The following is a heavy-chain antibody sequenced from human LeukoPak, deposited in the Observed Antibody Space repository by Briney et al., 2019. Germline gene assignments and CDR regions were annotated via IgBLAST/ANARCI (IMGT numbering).Heavy chain of an antibody. J-gene: IGHJ4*02. CDR3: ARDGYGGYLDQ. V-gene: IGHV3-7*01. Sequence: GGSLRLYCAASGFSCSTYWLRWVRQAPGKGPEWVANINDDGDGKYTVDSVKGRFTISRDNAKNSVYLQMNSLRVDDTAVYYCARDGYGGYLDQWGQGTLVTVSS. CDR2: INDDGDGK. CDR1: GFSCSTYW. D-gene: IGHD5-18*01.